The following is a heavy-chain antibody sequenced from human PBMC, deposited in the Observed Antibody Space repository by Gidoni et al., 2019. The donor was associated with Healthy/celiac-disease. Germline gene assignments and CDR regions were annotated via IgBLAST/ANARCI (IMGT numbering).Heavy chain of an antibody. D-gene: IGHD6-13*01. CDR2: IRSKANSYAT. CDR3: TSSPGIAAAGTEY. Sequence: EVQLVESGGGLVQPGGSLKLYCAASGFTFSGSAMHWVRQASGKGLEWVGRIRSKANSYATAYAASVKGRFTISRDDSKNTAYLQMNSLKTEDTAVYYCTSSPGIAAAGTEYWGQGTLVTVSS. V-gene: IGHV3-73*01. J-gene: IGHJ4*02. CDR1: GFTFSGSA.